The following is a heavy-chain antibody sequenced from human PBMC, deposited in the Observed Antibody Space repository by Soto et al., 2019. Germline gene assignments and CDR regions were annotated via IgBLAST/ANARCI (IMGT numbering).Heavy chain of an antibody. D-gene: IGHD2-15*01. CDR2: INSDGSST. V-gene: IGHV3-74*01. CDR3: ARVYCSGGGCYHLDY. CDR1: GFTFSSYW. Sequence: EVQLVESGGGLVQPGGALRLSCAASGFTFSSYWMHWVRQAPGKGLVWVSRINSDGSSTSYADSVKGRFTISRDNAKNTLYLQMNSLRAEDTAVYYCARVYCSGGGCYHLDYWGQETLVTVSS. J-gene: IGHJ4*02.